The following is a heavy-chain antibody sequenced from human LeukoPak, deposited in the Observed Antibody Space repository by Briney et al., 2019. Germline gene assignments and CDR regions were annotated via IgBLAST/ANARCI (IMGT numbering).Heavy chain of an antibody. Sequence: PSETLSLTCTVSGVPISNYYGNWIRQSPGKGLEWIGYIYYSGSTDYNPSLQSRVTISVDMSKNQFSLELSSVTAADTAVYYCPRGGVVGTMLRGINWFDPWGQGTLVAVSS. CDR1: GVPISNYY. D-gene: IGHD3-10*01. V-gene: IGHV4-59*01. CDR2: IYYSGST. J-gene: IGHJ5*02. CDR3: PRGGVVGTMLRGINWFDP.